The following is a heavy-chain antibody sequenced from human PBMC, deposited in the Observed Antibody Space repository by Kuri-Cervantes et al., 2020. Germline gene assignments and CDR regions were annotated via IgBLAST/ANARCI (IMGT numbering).Heavy chain of an antibody. D-gene: IGHD3-10*01. Sequence: ASVKVSCKAPGYTFTGCYMHWVRQAPGQGLEWMGWINPNSGGTNYAQKFQGRVTMTRDTSISTAYMELSRLRSDDTAVYYCARREGFGEVINYWFDRWGQGTLVTVSS. CDR1: GYTFTGCY. J-gene: IGHJ5*02. CDR2: INPNSGGT. CDR3: ARREGFGEVINYWFDR. V-gene: IGHV1-2*02.